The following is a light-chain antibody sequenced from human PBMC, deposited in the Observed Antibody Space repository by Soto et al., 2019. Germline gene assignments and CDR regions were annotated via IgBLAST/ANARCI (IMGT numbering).Light chain of an antibody. J-gene: IGKJ1*01. Sequence: DIHLTQLPSSLSASVGDTVVISCRASQSISSYLNWYHQSPGKPPKLLINSASNLQYGVPARFSGRGSETEFSLTISGPQPEDFGIYYCQQRYDTLWTFGQGTKV. CDR3: QQRYDTLWT. V-gene: IGKV1-39*01. CDR2: SAS. CDR1: QSISSY.